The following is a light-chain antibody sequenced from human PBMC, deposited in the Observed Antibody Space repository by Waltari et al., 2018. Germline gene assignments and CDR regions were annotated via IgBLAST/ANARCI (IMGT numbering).Light chain of an antibody. J-gene: IGLJ2*01. CDR2: DVS. CDR1: NRDIGGYNF. CDR3: SSYANSNTLL. Sequence: QSALSQQPASVSGFPGQSLTIPCTGGNRDIGGYNFVAWHQQHPGKVPKLIIYDVSYRPSGVSSRFSGSKSGNTASLTISGLQAEDEADYYCSSYANSNTLLFGGGTKLAVL. V-gene: IGLV2-14*03.